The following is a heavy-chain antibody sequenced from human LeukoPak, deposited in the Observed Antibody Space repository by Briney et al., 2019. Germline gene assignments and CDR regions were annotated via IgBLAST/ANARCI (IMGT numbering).Heavy chain of an antibody. J-gene: IGHJ4*02. V-gene: IGHV3-23*01. CDR2: ISGSGGST. Sequence: GGSLRLSCVASGFSFTTHAMGWVRQAPGKGLEWVSHISGSGGSTKYSGSVKGRFTISRDNSKNTLYLQMNSLRAEDTAVYYCAKGDRYSSGWTRNYYFDYWGQGTLVTVSS. CDR3: AKGDRYSSGWTRNYYFDY. D-gene: IGHD6-19*01. CDR1: GFSFTTHA.